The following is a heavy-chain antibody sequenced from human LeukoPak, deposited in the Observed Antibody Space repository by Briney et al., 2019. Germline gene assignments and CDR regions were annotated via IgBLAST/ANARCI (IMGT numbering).Heavy chain of an antibody. V-gene: IGHV3-7*01. Sequence: GGSLRLSCAASGFTFSSYWMSWVRQAPGKGLEWVANIKQDGSEKYYVDSVKGPFTISRDNAKNSLYLQMNSLRAEDTAVYYCASYPRYSSGWYKDYWGQGTLVTVSS. J-gene: IGHJ4*02. D-gene: IGHD6-19*01. CDR2: IKQDGSEK. CDR3: ASYPRYSSGWYKDY. CDR1: GFTFSSYW.